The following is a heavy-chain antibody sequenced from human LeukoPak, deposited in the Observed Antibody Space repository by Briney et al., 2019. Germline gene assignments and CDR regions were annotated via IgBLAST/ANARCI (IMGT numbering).Heavy chain of an antibody. Sequence: SETLSITCAVYGGSFSGYYWSWIRQPPGKGLEWIGEINHSGSTNYNPSLKSRVTISVDTSKNQFSLKLSSVTAADTAVYYCARGGYCSSTSCPDYWGQGTLVTVSS. J-gene: IGHJ4*02. CDR1: GGSFSGYY. D-gene: IGHD2-2*01. CDR3: ARGGYCSSTSCPDY. V-gene: IGHV4-34*01. CDR2: INHSGST.